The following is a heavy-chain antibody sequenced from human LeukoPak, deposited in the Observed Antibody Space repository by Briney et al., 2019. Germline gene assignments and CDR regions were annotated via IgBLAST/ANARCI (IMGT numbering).Heavy chain of an antibody. V-gene: IGHV3-23*01. CDR3: AKGVSGPYYYYGMDV. Sequence: GGSLRLSCAASRFTFSSYAMSWVRQAPGKGLEWVSAISGSGGSTYYADSVKGRFTISRDNSKNTLYLQMNSLRAEDTAVYYCAKGVSGPYYYYGMDVWGQGTTVTVSS. J-gene: IGHJ6*02. CDR1: RFTFSSYA. CDR2: ISGSGGST. D-gene: IGHD3-10*01.